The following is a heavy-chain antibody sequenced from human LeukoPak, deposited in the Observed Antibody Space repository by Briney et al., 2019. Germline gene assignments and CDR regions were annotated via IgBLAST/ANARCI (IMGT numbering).Heavy chain of an antibody. D-gene: IGHD4-11*01. J-gene: IGHJ5*02. CDR3: ARGGYSNYEYPPRYNWFDP. CDR2: IRYDGSNK. V-gene: IGHV3-30*02. CDR1: GFTFSSYG. Sequence: GGSLRLSCAASGFTFSSYGMHWVRQAPGKGLEWVAFIRYDGSNKYYADSVKGRFTISRDNSKNTLYLQMNSLRAEDTAVYYCARGGYSNYEYPPRYNWFDPWGQGTLVTVSS.